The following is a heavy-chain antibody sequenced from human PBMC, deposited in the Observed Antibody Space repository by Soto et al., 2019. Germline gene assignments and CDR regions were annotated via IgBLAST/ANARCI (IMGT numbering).Heavy chain of an antibody. CDR1: GFTFSSYA. D-gene: IGHD3-16*01. V-gene: IGHV3-23*01. CDR3: AKPPDDNWNDD. CDR2: VRGSGGST. Sequence: EVQLLESGGGLVQPGGSLRLSCAASGFTFSSYAMSWVRQAPGKGLEWISAVRGSGGSTYYADSGKGRFTISRDNSQDTLYLPMNNLRAEDTAVYYCAKPPDDNWNDDWGQGTLVTVSS. J-gene: IGHJ5*02.